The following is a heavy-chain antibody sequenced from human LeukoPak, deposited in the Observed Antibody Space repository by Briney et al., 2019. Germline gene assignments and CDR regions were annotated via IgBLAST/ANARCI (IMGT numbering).Heavy chain of an antibody. J-gene: IGHJ5*02. CDR2: IYYSGST. V-gene: IGHV4-59*06. D-gene: IGHD3-10*01. CDR3: VRGVIIGDWFDP. Sequence: SETLSLTCSVSGGSISDNYWSWIRQPPGKGLEWIGYIYYSGSTYYNPSLKSRVTISVDTSKNQFSLKLSSVTAADTAVYYCVRGVIIGDWFDPWGQGTLVTVSS. CDR1: GGSISDNY.